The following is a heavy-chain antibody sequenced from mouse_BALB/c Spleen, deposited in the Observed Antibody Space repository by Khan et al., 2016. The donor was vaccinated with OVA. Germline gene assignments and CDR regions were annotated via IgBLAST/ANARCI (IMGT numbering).Heavy chain of an antibody. D-gene: IGHD2-13*01. CDR3: ARSEGTYGDYAY. J-gene: IGHJ2*01. Sequence: DLVKPGASVKLSCTASGYTFTSYWINWIKQRPGQGLEWLGRIAPGSGDAYYNELFKGKATLTVDPSSSTAYIQLSSLSSEDSAVDFCARSEGTYGDYAYWGQGATLTVSS. V-gene: IGHV1S41*01. CDR2: IAPGSGDA. CDR1: GYTFTSYW.